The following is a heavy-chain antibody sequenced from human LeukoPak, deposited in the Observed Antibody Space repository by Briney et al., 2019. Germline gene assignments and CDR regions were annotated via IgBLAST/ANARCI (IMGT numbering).Heavy chain of an antibody. J-gene: IGHJ5*02. D-gene: IGHD3-16*01. CDR1: GGSISSSSYY. CDR3: ARAGGPMLLAGT. CDR2: IYYSGGT. Sequence: SETLYLTCTVSGGSISSSSYYWGWIRQPPGKGLEWIGSIYYSGGTYYNPSLKSRVTISVDTSKNQFSLKLSSVTAADTAVYYCARAGGPMLLAGTCGQGTLVTVSS. V-gene: IGHV4-39*01.